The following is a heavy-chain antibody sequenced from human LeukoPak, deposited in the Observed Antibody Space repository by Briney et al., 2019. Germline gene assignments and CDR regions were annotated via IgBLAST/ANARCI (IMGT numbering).Heavy chain of an antibody. J-gene: IGHJ3*02. V-gene: IGHV3-33*06. CDR1: GFTFSSYG. Sequence: GGSLRLSCAASGFTFSSYGMHWVRQAPGKGLEWVAVIWYDGSNKYYADSVKGRFTISRDNSKNTLYLQMNSLRAEDTAVHYCAKPGIAVAGDDDAFDIWGQGTMVTVSS. CDR2: IWYDGSNK. CDR3: AKPGIAVAGDDDAFDI. D-gene: IGHD6-19*01.